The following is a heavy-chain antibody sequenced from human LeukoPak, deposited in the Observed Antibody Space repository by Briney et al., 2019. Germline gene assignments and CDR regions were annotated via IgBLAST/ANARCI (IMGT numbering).Heavy chain of an antibody. CDR3: AKAHSGSYPGAFDI. CDR2: TSGSGGST. D-gene: IGHD1-26*01. CDR1: RFTFSSYA. J-gene: IGHJ3*02. V-gene: IGHV3-23*01. Sequence: RSGGSLRLSCAASRFTFSSYAMSWVRQAPGKGLEWVSATSGSGGSTYYADSVKGRFTISRANSKNTLYLQMNSPRAGDTAVYYCAKAHSGSYPGAFDIWGQGTMVTVSS.